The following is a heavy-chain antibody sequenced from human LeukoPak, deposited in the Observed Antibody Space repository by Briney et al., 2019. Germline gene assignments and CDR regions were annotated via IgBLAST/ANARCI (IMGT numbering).Heavy chain of an antibody. D-gene: IGHD6-6*01. CDR1: GYTFTGYY. CDR3: ARGRRSSSEEFDY. CDR2: INPNSGGT. V-gene: IGHV1-2*02. J-gene: IGHJ4*02. Sequence: ASVKVSCKASGYTFTGYYMHWVRQAPGQGLEWMGWINPNSGGTNYAQKFQGRVTMARDTSISTAYMELSRLRSDDTAVYYCARGRRSSSEEFDYWGQGTLVTVSS.